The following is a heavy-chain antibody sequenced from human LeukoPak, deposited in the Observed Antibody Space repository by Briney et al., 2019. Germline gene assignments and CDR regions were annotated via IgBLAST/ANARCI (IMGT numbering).Heavy chain of an antibody. CDR1: GFTFSNNG. Sequence: GGSLRLSCAASGFTFSNNGMSWVRQAPGEGRGWVSGISVSGGTTYYADSVKGRFTISRDNSKNTLYLQMNSLRAEDTAVYFCAKGGIYNWFDPWGQGTLVTVSS. CDR2: ISVSGGTT. V-gene: IGHV3-23*01. J-gene: IGHJ5*02. D-gene: IGHD3-16*01. CDR3: AKGGIYNWFDP.